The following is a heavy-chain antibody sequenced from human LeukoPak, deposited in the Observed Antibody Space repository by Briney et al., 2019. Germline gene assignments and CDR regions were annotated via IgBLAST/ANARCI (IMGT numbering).Heavy chain of an antibody. CDR3: AIHFLIGAAAGKVYYFDY. Sequence: GESLKISCKGSGYSFTSYWVNWVRQMPGKGLECMGRIYPSDSYITYSPSFQGHVTISADKSISPAYLQWSSLKASDTAMYYCAIHFLIGAAAGKVYYFDYWGQGTLVTVSS. CDR1: GYSFTSYW. V-gene: IGHV5-10-1*01. CDR2: IYPSDSYI. D-gene: IGHD6-13*01. J-gene: IGHJ4*02.